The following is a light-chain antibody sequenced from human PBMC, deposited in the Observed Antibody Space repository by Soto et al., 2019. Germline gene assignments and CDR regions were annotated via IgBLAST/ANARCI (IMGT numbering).Light chain of an antibody. CDR2: LDNDGSH. V-gene: IGLV4-69*01. Sequence: QSVLTQSPSASASLGASVRLTCTLSSGHSSYAIAWHQQQPEKGPRFLMRLDNDGSHIKGDGIPDRFSGSSSGAERYLTISSLQSADEADYYCQTWGTGFQVFGGGTKMAVL. CDR1: SGHSSYA. J-gene: IGLJ2*01. CDR3: QTWGTGFQV.